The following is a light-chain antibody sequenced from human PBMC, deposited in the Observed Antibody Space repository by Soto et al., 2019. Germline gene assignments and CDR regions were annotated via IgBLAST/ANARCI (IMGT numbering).Light chain of an antibody. Sequence: DIQMTQSPSTLSAFVGDRVTITCRASQSINSWLAWYQKKPGRAPKVLIYDASSLESGVPPRFSGSGSGTEFTLTISSLQPDDSATYYCQQYNRFSWTFGQGTKVEIK. CDR3: QQYNRFSWT. CDR1: QSINSW. CDR2: DAS. V-gene: IGKV1-5*01. J-gene: IGKJ1*01.